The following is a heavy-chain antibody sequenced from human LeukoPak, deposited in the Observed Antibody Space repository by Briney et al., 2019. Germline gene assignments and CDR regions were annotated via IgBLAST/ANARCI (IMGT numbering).Heavy chain of an antibody. CDR2: IVVGSGNT. V-gene: IGHV1-58*01. J-gene: IGHJ5*02. Sequence: ASVNVSCTASGFTFTSSAVQWVRQARGQRLEWIGWIVVGSGNTNYAQKFQERVTITRDMSTSTAYMELSSLRSEDTAVYYCARGGYVSSGWYSMGFDPWGQGTLVTVSS. D-gene: IGHD6-19*01. CDR3: ARGGYVSSGWYSMGFDP. CDR1: GFTFTSSA.